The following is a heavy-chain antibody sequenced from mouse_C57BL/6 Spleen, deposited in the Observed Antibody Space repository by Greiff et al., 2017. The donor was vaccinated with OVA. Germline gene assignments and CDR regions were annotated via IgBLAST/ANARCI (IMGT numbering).Heavy chain of an antibody. CDR1: GYSFTGYY. V-gene: IGHV1-42*01. CDR3: ARIHDGYYWYFDV. CDR2: INPSTGGT. J-gene: IGHJ1*03. D-gene: IGHD2-3*01. Sequence: EVQLQQSGPELVKPGASVKISCKASGYSFTGYYMNWVKQSPEKSLEWIGEINPSTGGTTYNQKFKAKATLTVDKSSSTAYMQLKSLTSEDSAVYYCARIHDGYYWYFDVWGTGTTVTVSS.